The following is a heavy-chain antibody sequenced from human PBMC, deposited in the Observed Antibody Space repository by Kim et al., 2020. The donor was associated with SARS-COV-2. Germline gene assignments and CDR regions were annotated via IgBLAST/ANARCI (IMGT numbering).Heavy chain of an antibody. CDR2: INPNSGVT. V-gene: IGHV1-2*06. CDR1: GYTFTNYY. Sequence: ASVKVSCTASGYTFTNYYIHWERQAPGQGLEWMGRINPNSGVTNYVQKFQGRVTMTRDTSISTAYMELSSLRSDDTALYYCARDLRGTIFGVVVSYSGMD. J-gene: IGHJ6*01. CDR3: ARDLRGTIFGVVVSYSGMD. D-gene: IGHD3-3*01.